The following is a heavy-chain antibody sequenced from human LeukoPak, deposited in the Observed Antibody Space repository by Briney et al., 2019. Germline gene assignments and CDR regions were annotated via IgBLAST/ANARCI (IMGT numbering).Heavy chain of an antibody. CDR3: ASHLPGIAARARGDAFDI. CDR1: GYSFTSYW. Sequence: GESLKISCKGSGYSFTSYWIGWVRQMPGKGLEWMGIIYPGDSDTRYSPSFQGQVTISADKSISTAYLQWSSLKASDTAMYYCASHLPGIAARARGDAFDIWGQGTMVTVSS. D-gene: IGHD6-6*01. CDR2: IYPGDSDT. J-gene: IGHJ3*02. V-gene: IGHV5-51*01.